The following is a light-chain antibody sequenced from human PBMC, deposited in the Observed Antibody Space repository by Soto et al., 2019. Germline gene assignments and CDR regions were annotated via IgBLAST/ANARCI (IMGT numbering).Light chain of an antibody. J-gene: IGKJ4*01. CDR1: QDINNY. CDR2: DAS. V-gene: IGKV1-33*01. Sequence: IQMNQSPPSLSASIGDRFTLTCRASQDINNYLKWYQHTPXKAPRLXXYDASNLETGVPSRFSGSGSGTDFTLSINNLQPEDIGKYYCLQYDSLSPLTFGGGTKVDIK. CDR3: LQYDSLSPLT.